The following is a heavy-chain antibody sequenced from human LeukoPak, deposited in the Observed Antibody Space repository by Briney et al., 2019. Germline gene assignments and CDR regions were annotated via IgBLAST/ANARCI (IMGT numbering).Heavy chain of an antibody. Sequence: KPSETLSLTCTVSGGSISSYYWTWIRQPPGKGLEWIGCIYYSGSTNYNPSLKSRVTISVDTSKNQFSLKLSSVTAADTAVYYCARQRGSGLDYWGQGTLVTVSS. CDR3: ARQRGSGLDY. J-gene: IGHJ4*02. V-gene: IGHV4-59*08. CDR2: IYYSGST. CDR1: GGSISSYY. D-gene: IGHD6-25*01.